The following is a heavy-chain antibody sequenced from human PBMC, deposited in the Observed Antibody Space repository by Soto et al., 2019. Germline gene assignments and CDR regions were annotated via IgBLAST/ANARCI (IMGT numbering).Heavy chain of an antibody. V-gene: IGHV2-5*02. CDR2: IYWDDDK. J-gene: IGHJ4*02. CDR3: AHRILRTVFGLVTTTAIYFDF. CDR1: RFSLTTSGVG. D-gene: IGHD3-3*01. Sequence: QITLNESGPTVVKPAETLTLTCTFSRFSLTTSGVGVGWIRQSPGKAPESLALIYWDDDKRYSASLKSRLTITKDTSKNQVVLTMASVDPADTATYYCAHRILRTVFGLVTTTAIYFDFWGQGTPVVVSS.